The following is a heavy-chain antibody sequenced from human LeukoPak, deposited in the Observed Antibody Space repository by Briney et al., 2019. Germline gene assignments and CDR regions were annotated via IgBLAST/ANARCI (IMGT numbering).Heavy chain of an antibody. V-gene: IGHV3-74*01. Sequence: GGSLRLSCAASGFTFSSNWMHWVRQGPGKGLVWASRINPDGSRTDYAESVKGRFTISRDNAKNTLSLEMNSPGDEDTAVYYCSRDFNGRNDFWGQGTLVTVSS. CDR2: INPDGSRT. J-gene: IGHJ4*02. CDR3: SRDFNGRNDF. CDR1: GFTFSSNW. D-gene: IGHD1-14*01.